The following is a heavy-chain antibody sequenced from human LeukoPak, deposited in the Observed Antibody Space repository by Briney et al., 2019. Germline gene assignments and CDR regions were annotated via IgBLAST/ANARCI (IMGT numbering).Heavy chain of an antibody. CDR2: IYHSGST. V-gene: IGHV4-30-2*01. D-gene: IGHD5-12*01. Sequence: PSQTLSLTCTVSGGSISSGGYYWSWIRQPPGKGLEWIGYIYHSGSTYYNPSLKSRVTISVDRSKNQFSLKLSSVTAADTAVYYCARGYSGYGAGAFDIWGQGTMVTVSS. CDR3: ARGYSGYGAGAFDI. J-gene: IGHJ3*02. CDR1: GGSISSGGYY.